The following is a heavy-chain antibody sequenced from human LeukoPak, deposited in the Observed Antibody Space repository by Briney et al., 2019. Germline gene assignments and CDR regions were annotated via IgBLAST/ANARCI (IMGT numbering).Heavy chain of an antibody. D-gene: IGHD4-17*01. Sequence: GGSLRLSCAASGFTFSDYYMSWIRQAPGKGLEWVSYIDSSGTTIYYADSVKGRFTISRDNAKNSLFLQMNSLRAEDTAVYYCARDRMTTVTNDAFDIWGQGTMVTVSS. CDR3: ARDRMTTVTNDAFDI. CDR1: GFTFSDYY. CDR2: IDSSGTTI. J-gene: IGHJ3*02. V-gene: IGHV3-11*04.